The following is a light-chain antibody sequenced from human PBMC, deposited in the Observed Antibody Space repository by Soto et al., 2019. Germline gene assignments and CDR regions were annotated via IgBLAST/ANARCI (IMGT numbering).Light chain of an antibody. CDR2: DVS. J-gene: IGKJ4*01. Sequence: IQMTQSPSTVSASVGDRVTITCRASQSINNWLAWYQQKPGKAPKLLIYDVSSLGSGVPSRFSGSGSGAEFTRTISSLQPDDFATYYCQQYNTNFGGGTRVEIK. CDR1: QSINNW. V-gene: IGKV1-5*01. CDR3: QQYNTN.